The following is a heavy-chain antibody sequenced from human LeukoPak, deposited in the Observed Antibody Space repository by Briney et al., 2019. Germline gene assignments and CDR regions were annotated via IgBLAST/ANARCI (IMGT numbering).Heavy chain of an antibody. J-gene: IGHJ4*01. V-gene: IGHV3-33*01. CDR3: ARALFSYGVLAY. D-gene: IGHD5-18*01. Sequence: GGSLRLSCAASGFTFNTYGMHWVRQAPGKGLEWVAVIWYDGSNKYFADSVKGRFTISRDNSKNSLYLQMNSLRAEDTAMYYCARALFSYGVLAYWGHGTLVSVSS. CDR1: GFTFNTYG. CDR2: IWYDGSNK.